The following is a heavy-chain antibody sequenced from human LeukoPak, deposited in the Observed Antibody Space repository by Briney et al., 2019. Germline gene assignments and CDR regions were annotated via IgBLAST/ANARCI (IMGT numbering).Heavy chain of an antibody. D-gene: IGHD1-26*01. J-gene: IGHJ6*03. Sequence: PGGSLRLSCAVSGFTLSSYAMSWVRQAPGKGLEWVSAISGSGGSTYYADSVKGRFTISRDNSKNTLYVQMNSLRAEDTAVYYCAKDVGTVEGGSSDMDVWGKGTTVTISS. CDR2: ISGSGGST. V-gene: IGHV3-23*01. CDR3: AKDVGTVEGGSSDMDV. CDR1: GFTLSSYA.